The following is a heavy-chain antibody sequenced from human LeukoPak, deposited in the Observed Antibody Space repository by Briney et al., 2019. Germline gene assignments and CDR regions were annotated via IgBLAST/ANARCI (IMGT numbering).Heavy chain of an antibody. V-gene: IGHV3-30*18. Sequence: QAGGSLRLSCSVSGFTFTTYGMHWVRQAPGKGLEWVALISYDGNNKNYADSVKGRFTISRDNSKNTLYLQMNSLRAEDTAVYYCVKDLGGSGSLPFDYWGQGTLVTVSS. D-gene: IGHD3-10*01. J-gene: IGHJ4*02. CDR3: VKDLGGSGSLPFDY. CDR1: GFTFTTYG. CDR2: ISYDGNNK.